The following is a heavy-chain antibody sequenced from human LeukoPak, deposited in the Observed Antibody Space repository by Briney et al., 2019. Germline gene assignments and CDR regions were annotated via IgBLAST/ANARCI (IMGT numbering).Heavy chain of an antibody. V-gene: IGHV1-18*01. CDR2: TSAYNGNT. CDR3: ARVGSGWSIEY. CDR1: GYTFSNYV. Sequence: ASLKVSCKASGYTFSNYVISWVRQAPGQGLEWMGWTSAYNGNTNYAQKVQGRVTMTTDTSTSTVHMELRSLISDDTAMYYCARVGSGWSIEYWGQGTLVTVSS. D-gene: IGHD6-19*01. J-gene: IGHJ4*02.